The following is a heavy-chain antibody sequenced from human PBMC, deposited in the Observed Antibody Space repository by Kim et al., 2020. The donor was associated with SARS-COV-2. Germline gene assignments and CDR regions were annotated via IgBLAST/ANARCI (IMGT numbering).Heavy chain of an antibody. Sequence: VKGRFTISRDNSKNTLYLQMNSLRAEDTAVYYCAIVLSWGYYYYGMDVWGQGTTVTVSS. CDR3: AIVLSWGYYYYGMDV. D-gene: IGHD3-16*01. V-gene: IGHV3-30*02. J-gene: IGHJ6*02.